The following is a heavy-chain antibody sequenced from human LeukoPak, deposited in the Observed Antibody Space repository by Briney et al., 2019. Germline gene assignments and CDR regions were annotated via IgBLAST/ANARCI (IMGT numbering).Heavy chain of an antibody. Sequence: PSETLSLTCAVYGGSFSGYYWSWIRQPPGKGLEWIGKINHSGSTNYNPSLKSRVTISVDTSKNQFSLKLSSVTAADTAVYYCARIRITMVRGVIIGYYYYYGMDVWGQGTTVTVSS. J-gene: IGHJ6*02. D-gene: IGHD3-10*01. CDR2: INHSGST. V-gene: IGHV4-34*01. CDR3: ARIRITMVRGVIIGYYYYYGMDV. CDR1: GGSFSGYY.